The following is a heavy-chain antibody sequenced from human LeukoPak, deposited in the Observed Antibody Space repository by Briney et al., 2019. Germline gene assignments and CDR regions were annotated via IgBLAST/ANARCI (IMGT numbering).Heavy chain of an antibody. V-gene: IGHV3-7*01. Sequence: GGSLRLSCAGSGFTFSNSWMTWVRQAPGKGLEWEANIKQDGSERVYMDSVKGRFTISRDNARNSLFLQMDSLRDEDSAVYFCARDPYQGAYGAFDIWGQGTMVTVSS. CDR1: GFTFSNSW. CDR2: IKQDGSER. D-gene: IGHD2-21*01. CDR3: ARDPYQGAYGAFDI. J-gene: IGHJ3*02.